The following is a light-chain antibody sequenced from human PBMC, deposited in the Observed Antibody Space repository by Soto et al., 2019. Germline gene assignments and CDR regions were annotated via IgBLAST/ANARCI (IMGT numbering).Light chain of an antibody. CDR2: DVS. CDR1: SSDVGGYNY. V-gene: IGLV2-14*01. J-gene: IGLJ1*01. CDR3: SSYTSSSTYV. Sequence: QSVLTQPASVSGSPGQSITISCTGTSSDVGGYNYVSWYQQHPGKAPKLMIYDVSNRPSGVSNRFSGSKSGNTASLTISGLQTEYDADYYCSSYTSSSTYVVGTGTKLTVL.